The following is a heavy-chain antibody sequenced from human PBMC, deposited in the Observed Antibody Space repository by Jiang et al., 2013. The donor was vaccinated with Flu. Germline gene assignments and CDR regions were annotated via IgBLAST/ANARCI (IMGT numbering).Heavy chain of an antibody. D-gene: IGHD3-22*01. Sequence: VKPTQTLTLTCTFSGFSLSTSGMCVSWIRQPPGKALEWLALIDWEGDKYYSASLKTRLTISRDTSKNQVVLTLTNMDPVDTATYYCARNLYGSSGYYYVGFDYWGQGT. CDR1: GFSLSTSGMC. CDR2: IDWEGDK. J-gene: IGHJ4*02. CDR3: ARNLYGSSGYYYVGFDY. V-gene: IGHV2-70*01.